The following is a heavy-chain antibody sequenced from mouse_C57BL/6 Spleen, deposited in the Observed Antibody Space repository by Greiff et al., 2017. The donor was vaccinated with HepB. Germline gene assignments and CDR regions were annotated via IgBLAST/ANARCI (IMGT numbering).Heavy chain of an antibody. CDR2: IYPGDGDT. Sequence: VQLQQSGPELVKPGASVKISCKASSYAFSSSWMNWVKQRPGKGLEWIGRIYPGDGDTNYNGKFKGKATLTADKSSSTAYMQLSSLTSEDSAVYFCASPEGYYYAMDYWGQGTSVTVSS. CDR3: ASPEGYYYAMDY. J-gene: IGHJ4*01. V-gene: IGHV1-82*01. D-gene: IGHD2-2*01. CDR1: SYAFSSSW.